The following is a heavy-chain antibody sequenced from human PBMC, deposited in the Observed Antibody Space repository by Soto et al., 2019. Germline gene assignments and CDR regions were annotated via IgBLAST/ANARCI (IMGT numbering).Heavy chain of an antibody. CDR1: GFTFGSYA. CDR3: ARPIVLGRVPSRHRAFGC. J-gene: IGHJ4*02. V-gene: IGHV3-30-3*01. Sequence: QVQLVESGGGVVQPGKSLGLSCVASGFTFGSYAMHWVRQAPGKGLEWVAVISLDGVNKYYAESVKGRFSISRDNSKNTLFLQMDSLRIEDTATYYCARPIVLGRVPSRHRAFGCWGQGALVTVSS. D-gene: IGHD3-9*01. CDR2: ISLDGVNK.